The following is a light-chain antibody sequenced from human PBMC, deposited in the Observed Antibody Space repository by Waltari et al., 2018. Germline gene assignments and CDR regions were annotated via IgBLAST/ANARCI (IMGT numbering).Light chain of an antibody. CDR3: AAWDDSLNAWV. J-gene: IGLJ3*02. CDR2: TDT. V-gene: IGLV1-44*01. Sequence: QSVLTQPPSTSETPGQRVTIHCSASSPNIGTSGVNWYQQFPGTAPKPLIRTDTQLPSGVPARFSGSKSCTSASLAISGLQSEDEANYFCAAWDDSLNAWVFGGGTKLTVL. CDR1: SPNIGTSG.